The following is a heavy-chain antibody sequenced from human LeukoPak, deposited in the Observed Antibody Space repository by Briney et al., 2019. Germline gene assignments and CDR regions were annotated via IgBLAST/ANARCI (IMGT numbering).Heavy chain of an antibody. D-gene: IGHD6-13*01. CDR1: GFTFSDLY. V-gene: IGHV3-72*01. CDR2: IRNKANSYTT. Sequence: PGGSLRLSCAASGFTFSDLYMDWVRQAPGKRPGWDGRIRNKANSYTTEYAASVKGRFTISRDDSKTSLYLQMDSLQTEDTAVYYCVRAAAGKYFFDYWGQGTLVTVSS. CDR3: VRAAAGKYFFDY. J-gene: IGHJ4*02.